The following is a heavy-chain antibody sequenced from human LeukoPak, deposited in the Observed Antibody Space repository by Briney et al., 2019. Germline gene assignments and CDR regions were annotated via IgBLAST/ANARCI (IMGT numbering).Heavy chain of an antibody. CDR3: ARSYYDILTGYYYFDY. J-gene: IGHJ4*02. D-gene: IGHD3-9*01. CDR2: IYPGDSDT. V-gene: IGHV5-51*04. CDR1: GYSFTSYW. Sequence: GESLKISCKGSGYSFTSYWIGWVRQMPGKGLEWMGIIYPGDSDTRYSPSFQGQVTISADRPISTAYLQWSSLKASGTAMYYCARSYYDILTGYYYFDYWGQGTLVTVSS.